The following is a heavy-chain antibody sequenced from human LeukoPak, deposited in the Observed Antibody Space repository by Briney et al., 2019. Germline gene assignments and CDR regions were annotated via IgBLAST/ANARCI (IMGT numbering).Heavy chain of an antibody. Sequence: GGSLRLSCAASGFTFSSYSMSWVRQAPGKGLEWVSSISSSSSYIYYADSVKGRFTISRDNAKNSLYLQMNSLRAEDTAVYYCARAWGRYDYVWGSYQGDYWGQGTLVTVSS. CDR1: GFTFSSYS. CDR3: ARAWGRYDYVWGSYQGDY. CDR2: ISSSSSYI. D-gene: IGHD3-16*02. J-gene: IGHJ4*02. V-gene: IGHV3-21*01.